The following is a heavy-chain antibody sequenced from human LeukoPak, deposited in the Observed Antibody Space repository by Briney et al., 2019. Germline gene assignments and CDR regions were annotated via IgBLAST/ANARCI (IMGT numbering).Heavy chain of an antibody. D-gene: IGHD4-11*01. Sequence: GGSLRLSCAASGFTFDDYGMSWVRQAPGKGLEWVSGINWNGGSTGYADSVKGRFTISRDNSKNTLYLQMNSLRAEDTAVYYCAKDYYSNPAGWFDPWGQGTLVTVSS. V-gene: IGHV3-20*04. CDR3: AKDYYSNPAGWFDP. CDR2: INWNGGST. J-gene: IGHJ5*02. CDR1: GFTFDDYG.